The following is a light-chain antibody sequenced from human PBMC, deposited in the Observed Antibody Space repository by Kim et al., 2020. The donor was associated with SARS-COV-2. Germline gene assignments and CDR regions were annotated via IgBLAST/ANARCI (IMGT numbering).Light chain of an antibody. Sequence: EIVLTQSPGTLSLSPGERATLSCRASQSVDSRYSTWYQQKPGQAPRRLIYSTSTRATGVPDRFSGGGSGTDFTHTISRLETEDFAVYYCHQFVALPYTFGQGTKLEI. CDR2: STS. CDR3: HQFVALPYT. V-gene: IGKV3-20*01. J-gene: IGKJ2*01. CDR1: QSVDSRY.